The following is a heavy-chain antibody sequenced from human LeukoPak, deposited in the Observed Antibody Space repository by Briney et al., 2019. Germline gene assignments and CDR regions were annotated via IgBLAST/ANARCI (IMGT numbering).Heavy chain of an antibody. J-gene: IGHJ3*02. CDR3: ARGSGTMIVVVINHDAFDI. CDR1: GGSISSYY. Sequence: SGTLSLTCTVSGGSISSYYWSWIRQPPGKGLEWIGYIYYSGSTNYNPSLKSRVTISVDTSKNQFSLKLSSVTAADTAVYYCARGSGTMIVVVINHDAFDIWGQGTMVTVSS. D-gene: IGHD3-22*01. CDR2: IYYSGST. V-gene: IGHV4-59*12.